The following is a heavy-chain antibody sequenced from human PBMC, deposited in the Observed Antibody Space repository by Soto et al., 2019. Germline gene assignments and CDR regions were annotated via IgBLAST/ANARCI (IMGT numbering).Heavy chain of an antibody. CDR2: IYTSGST. CDR1: VVSISSYY. V-gene: IGHV4-4*07. Sequence: SETLSLTCTFSVVSISSYYWSCIRHAAGKGLEWIGRIYTSGSTNYNPSLKSRVTMSVDTSKNQFSLKLSSVTAADTAVYYCAREPTGELRFLAWTPIANNGGMEGLGQGTTFIVSS. D-gene: IGHD3-3*01. CDR3: AREPTGELRFLAWTPIANNGGMEG. J-gene: IGHJ6*01.